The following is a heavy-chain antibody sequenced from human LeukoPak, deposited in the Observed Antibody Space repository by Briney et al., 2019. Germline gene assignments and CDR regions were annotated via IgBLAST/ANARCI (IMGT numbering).Heavy chain of an antibody. CDR3: TRDFAP. CDR2: INEAGSEK. CDR1: GFSVGAYW. V-gene: IGHV3-7*01. J-gene: IGHJ5*02. D-gene: IGHD3-3*01. Sequence: GGSLRLSCAASGFSVGAYWMSWVRQAPGKGLEWVANINEAGSEKPYVDSVKGRFTISRDNARNSLYLQMNSLRVEDTAVYYCTRDFAPWGQGTLVIVSS.